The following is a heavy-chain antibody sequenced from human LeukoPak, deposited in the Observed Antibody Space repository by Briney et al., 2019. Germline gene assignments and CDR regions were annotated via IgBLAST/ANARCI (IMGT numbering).Heavy chain of an antibody. CDR2: IYYSGST. V-gene: IGHV4-59*08. CDR1: GGSISSYY. J-gene: IGHJ5*02. CDR3: ARFKGDYCSGGSCCSFGFDP. D-gene: IGHD2-15*01. Sequence: SETLSLTCTVSGGSISSYYWSWIRQPPGKGLEWIGYIYYSGSTNYNPSLKSRVTISVDTSKNQFSLKLSSVTAADTAVYYCARFKGDYCSGGSCCSFGFDPWGQGTLVTVSS.